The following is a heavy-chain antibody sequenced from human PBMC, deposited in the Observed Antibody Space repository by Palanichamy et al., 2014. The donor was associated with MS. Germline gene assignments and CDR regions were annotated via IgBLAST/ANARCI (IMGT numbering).Heavy chain of an antibody. D-gene: IGHD3-3*01. J-gene: IGHJ6*02. CDR2: ISAYNGNT. CDR1: GYTFTNYS. CDR3: ARPNSIFGVVMTPLPDV. V-gene: IGHV1-18*01. Sequence: QVQLVQSGAEVKKPGASVKVSCKASGYTFTNYSISWVRQAPGQGLEWMGWISAYNGNTNYAQKLQGRVTMTTDTPTSTAYMELRSLRSDDTAVYYCARPNSIFGVVMTPLPDVWGQGTTVTVSS.